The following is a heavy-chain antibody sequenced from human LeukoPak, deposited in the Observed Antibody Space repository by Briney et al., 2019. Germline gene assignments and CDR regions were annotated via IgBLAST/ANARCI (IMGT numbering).Heavy chain of an antibody. CDR2: ISSDGGTK. J-gene: IGHJ5*02. Sequence: GGSLRLSCAASGFIFSNYGMHWVRQAPGKGLEWVAVISSDGGTKYHTDSVQGRFTISRDNSKNTLSLQMNSLRPEDTAVYYCAAGPSFDPWGQGTLVTVSS. CDR3: AAGPSFDP. V-gene: IGHV3-30*03. CDR1: GFIFSNYG.